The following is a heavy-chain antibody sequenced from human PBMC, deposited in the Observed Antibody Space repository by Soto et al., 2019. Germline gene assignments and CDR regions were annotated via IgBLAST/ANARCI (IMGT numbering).Heavy chain of an antibody. CDR2: ISYDGSKK. Sequence: QVQLVESGGGVVQPGRSLRLSCAASGFTFSSYGMHWVRQAPNKGLEWVAVISYDGSKKYYAESVKGRFTISRDNSKNTLYLQMDSLRAEDTALYYCAKGDESSSLWGCFAHWGEGTLVTVSS. CDR3: AKGDESSSLWGCFAH. CDR1: GFTFSSYG. J-gene: IGHJ4*02. V-gene: IGHV3-30*18. D-gene: IGHD2-21*01.